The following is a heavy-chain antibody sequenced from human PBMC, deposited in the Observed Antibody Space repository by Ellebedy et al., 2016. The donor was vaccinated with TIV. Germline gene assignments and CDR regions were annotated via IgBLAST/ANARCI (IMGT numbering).Heavy chain of an antibody. Sequence: GGSLRLXXAASGFTFSSYAMHWVRQAPGKGLEWVAVISYDGSNKYYADSVKGRFTISRDNAKNSLYLQMNSLRAEDTAVYYCARGELPVPANFDYWGQGTLVTVSS. J-gene: IGHJ4*02. V-gene: IGHV3-30-3*01. D-gene: IGHD1-7*01. CDR3: ARGELPVPANFDY. CDR2: ISYDGSNK. CDR1: GFTFSSYA.